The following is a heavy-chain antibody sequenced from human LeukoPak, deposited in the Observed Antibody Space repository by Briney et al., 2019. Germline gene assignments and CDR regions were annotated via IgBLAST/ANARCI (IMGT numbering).Heavy chain of an antibody. V-gene: IGHV3-48*03. D-gene: IGHD6-19*01. Sequence: GGSLRLSCAASGFTFSSYEMNWVRQAPGKGLEWVSYISSSGSTIYYADSVKGRFTISRDNAKNSLYLQMNSLRAEDTAVYYCARDLGLAVAGTNFDYWGQGTLVTVSS. CDR3: ARDLGLAVAGTNFDY. CDR1: GFTFSSYE. J-gene: IGHJ4*02. CDR2: ISSSGSTI.